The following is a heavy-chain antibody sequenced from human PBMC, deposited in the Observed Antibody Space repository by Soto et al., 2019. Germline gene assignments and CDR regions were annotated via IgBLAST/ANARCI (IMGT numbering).Heavy chain of an antibody. Sequence: SVKVSCKASGGTFSSYAISWVRQAPGQGLEWMGGIIPIFGTANYAQKFQGRVTITADESTSTAYMELSSLRSEDTAVYYCARSGAYCGGDCYYYYYYGMDVWGQGTTVTSP. CDR2: IIPIFGTA. J-gene: IGHJ6*02. D-gene: IGHD2-21*02. CDR3: ARSGAYCGGDCYYYYYYGMDV. V-gene: IGHV1-69*13. CDR1: GGTFSSYA.